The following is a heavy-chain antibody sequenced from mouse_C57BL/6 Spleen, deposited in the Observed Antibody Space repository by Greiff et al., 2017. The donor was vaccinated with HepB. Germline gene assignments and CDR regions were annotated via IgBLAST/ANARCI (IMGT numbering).Heavy chain of an antibody. D-gene: IGHD2-3*01. CDR3: ARDDGYFYYFDY. CDR2: IDPSDSET. CDR1: GYTFTSYW. Sequence: VQLQQPGAELVRPGSSVKLSCKASGYTFTSYWMHWVKQRPIQGLEWIGNIDPSDSETHYNQKFKDKATLTVDKSSSTAYMQLSSLTSEDSAVYYCARDDGYFYYFDYWGQGPTLTVSS. J-gene: IGHJ2*01. V-gene: IGHV1-52*01.